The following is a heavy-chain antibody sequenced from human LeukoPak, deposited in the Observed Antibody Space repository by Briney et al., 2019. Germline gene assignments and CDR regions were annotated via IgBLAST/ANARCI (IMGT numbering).Heavy chain of an antibody. CDR2: IKQNGDEK. V-gene: IGHV3-7*01. D-gene: IGHD1-26*01. J-gene: IGHJ4*02. CDR3: ARSGVGVKDY. Sequence: GGFLRLSCAASGFTFSSYWMNWLRQAPGKGLEWVANIKQNGDEKYYVDSVKGRFTISRDNAKNSLYLQMNSLRVEDTAVYYCARSGVGVKDYWGQGTLVTVSS. CDR1: GFTFSSYW.